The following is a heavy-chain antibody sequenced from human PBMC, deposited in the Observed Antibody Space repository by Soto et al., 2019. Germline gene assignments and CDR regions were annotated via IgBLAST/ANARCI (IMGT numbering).Heavy chain of an antibody. CDR3: ARQTGTTYYYYGMDV. Sequence: SVKVSCKAAGGTFSSYAISWVRQAPGQGLEWMGGIIPIFGTANYAQKFQGRVTITADESTSTAYMELSSLRSEDTAVYYCARQTGTTYYYYGMDVWGQGTTVTVSS. D-gene: IGHD1-1*01. J-gene: IGHJ6*02. CDR1: GGTFSSYA. V-gene: IGHV1-69*13. CDR2: IIPIFGTA.